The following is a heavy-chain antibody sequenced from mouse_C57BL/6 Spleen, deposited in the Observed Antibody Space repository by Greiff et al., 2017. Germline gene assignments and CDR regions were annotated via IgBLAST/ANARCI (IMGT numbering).Heavy chain of an antibody. J-gene: IGHJ4*01. CDR3: TRWYYGNYEAMDY. Sequence: QVQLQQSGAELVRPGASVTLSCKASGYTFTDYEMHWVKQTPVHGLEWIGAIDPETGGTAYNQKFKGKAILTADKSSSTAYMELRSLTSEDSAVYYCTRWYYGNYEAMDYWGQGTSVTGSS. CDR1: GYTFTDYE. V-gene: IGHV1-15*01. D-gene: IGHD2-1*01. CDR2: IDPETGGT.